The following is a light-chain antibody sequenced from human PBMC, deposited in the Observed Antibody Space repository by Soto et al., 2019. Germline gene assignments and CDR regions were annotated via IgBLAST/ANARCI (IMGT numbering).Light chain of an antibody. Sequence: EIVLTPSPGTLSLSAGVRATLSCRTSQSVSNNYLAWYQQKPGQAPRLLIYGASSRATGIPDRFSGSGSGTDFTLSISRLEPEDFAVYYCQQYSGLWTFGQGTKVDIK. J-gene: IGKJ1*01. CDR2: GAS. CDR1: QSVSNNY. V-gene: IGKV3-20*01. CDR3: QQYSGLWT.